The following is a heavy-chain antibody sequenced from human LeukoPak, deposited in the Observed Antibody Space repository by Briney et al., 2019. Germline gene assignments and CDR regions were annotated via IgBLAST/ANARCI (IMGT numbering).Heavy chain of an antibody. CDR3: ARARYSSSWSQGFDYYYGMDV. Sequence: ASVKISCKVSGYTLTELSMHWLRQAPGKGLEWMGGFDPEDGETIYAQKFQGRVTMTRDTSTSTVYMELSSLRSEDTGVYYCARARYSSSWSQGFDYYYGMDVWGQGTTVTVSS. J-gene: IGHJ6*02. V-gene: IGHV1-24*01. D-gene: IGHD6-13*01. CDR1: GYTLTELS. CDR2: FDPEDGET.